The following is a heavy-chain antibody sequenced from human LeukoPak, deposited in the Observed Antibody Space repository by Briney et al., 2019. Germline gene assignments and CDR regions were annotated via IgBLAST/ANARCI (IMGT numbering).Heavy chain of an antibody. V-gene: IGHV7-4-1*02. Sequence: ASAKVSCKASGYTFTSYAMNWVRQAPGQGLEWMGWINTNTGNPTYAQGFTGRFVFSLDTSVSTAYLQISSLKAEDTAVYYCARAFRYYDILTGNYYYYYMDVWGKGTTVTVSS. CDR2: INTNTGNP. D-gene: IGHD3-9*01. CDR1: GYTFTSYA. J-gene: IGHJ6*03. CDR3: ARAFRYYDILTGNYYYYYMDV.